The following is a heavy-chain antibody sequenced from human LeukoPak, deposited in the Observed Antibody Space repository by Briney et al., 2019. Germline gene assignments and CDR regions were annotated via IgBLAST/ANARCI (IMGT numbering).Heavy chain of an antibody. Sequence: SVKVSCKASGGSFSSYTIDWVRQAPGQGLEWMGGISPIFGTANYAQRFQGRVTITADESTTTAYMELRSLRSDDTAVYYCARSTVTTYYYMDVWGKGTTVTISS. CDR2: ISPIFGTA. CDR1: GGSFSSYT. D-gene: IGHD4-17*01. J-gene: IGHJ6*03. V-gene: IGHV1-69*13. CDR3: ARSTVTTYYYMDV.